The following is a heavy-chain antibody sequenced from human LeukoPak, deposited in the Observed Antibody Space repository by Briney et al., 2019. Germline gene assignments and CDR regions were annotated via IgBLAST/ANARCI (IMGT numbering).Heavy chain of an antibody. Sequence: GGSLRLSCAASGFTFSSYAMSWVRQAPGKGLEWVSAISGSGGSTYYADSVKGRFTISRDSSKNTLYLQMNSLRAEDTAVYYCAKDSNYYDSSGYYYKRLHDAFDIWGQGTMVTVSS. J-gene: IGHJ3*02. CDR2: ISGSGGST. CDR3: AKDSNYYDSSGYYYKRLHDAFDI. CDR1: GFTFSSYA. V-gene: IGHV3-23*01. D-gene: IGHD3-22*01.